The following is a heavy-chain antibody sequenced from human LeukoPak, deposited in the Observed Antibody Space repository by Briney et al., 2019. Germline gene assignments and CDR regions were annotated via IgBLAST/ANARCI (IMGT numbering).Heavy chain of an antibody. J-gene: IGHJ4*02. CDR2: INPSGGST. CDR3: ARGGGGPRSGWTPFDY. CDR1: GYTFTSYY. Sequence: ASVKVSCKASGYTFTSYYMHWVRQSPGQGLEGMGIINPSGGSTSYAQKFQGRVTMTGDTSTSPVYMELSSLRSEDTAVYYCARGGGGPRSGWTPFDYRGRGTLVTVSS. V-gene: IGHV1-46*01. D-gene: IGHD6-19*01.